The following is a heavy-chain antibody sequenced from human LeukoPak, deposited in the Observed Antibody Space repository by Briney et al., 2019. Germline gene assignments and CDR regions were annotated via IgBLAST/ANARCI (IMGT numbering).Heavy chain of an antibody. V-gene: IGHV3-23*01. J-gene: IGHJ6*02. D-gene: IGHD1-26*01. CDR2: ISGSGGST. Sequence: AGGSLRLSCAASEFTFSSFAMSWVRQAPGEGLDWVSAISGSGGSTYYADSVKGRFTVSRDNSKNTLYLQMNSLRAEDTAVYFCAKVLYSGSYSPYYYAMDVWGQGTTVTVSS. CDR3: AKVLYSGSYSPYYYAMDV. CDR1: EFTFSSFA.